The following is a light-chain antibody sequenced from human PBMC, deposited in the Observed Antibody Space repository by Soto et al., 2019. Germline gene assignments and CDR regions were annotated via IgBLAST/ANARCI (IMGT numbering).Light chain of an antibody. Sequence: EIVMTQSPATLSVSPGERATLSCRASQSVSSNLAWYQQKPGQAPSVLIYGASTRATGIPARFSGSGSGTEFPLTISSLQSEDFAVYYCQQYNNWPYTFGQGTKLEIK. V-gene: IGKV3-15*01. CDR3: QQYNNWPYT. CDR1: QSVSSN. CDR2: GAS. J-gene: IGKJ2*01.